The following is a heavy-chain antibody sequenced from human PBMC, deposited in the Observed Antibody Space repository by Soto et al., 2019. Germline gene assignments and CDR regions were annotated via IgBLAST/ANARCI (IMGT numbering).Heavy chain of an antibody. D-gene: IGHD4-17*01. J-gene: IGHJ6*02. CDR2: IDPSGGGT. CDR3: ARDQIVESGEYYYYYYYGMDV. Sequence: ASVKVSCKASGYTFTKFHIHWVRQAPGQGLEWMGMIDPSGGGTRDAQRFQGRVTMTRDTSTSTVYMELSSLRSEDTAVYYCARDQIVESGEYYYYYYYGMDVWGQGTMVTVSS. CDR1: GYTFTKFH. V-gene: IGHV1-46*01.